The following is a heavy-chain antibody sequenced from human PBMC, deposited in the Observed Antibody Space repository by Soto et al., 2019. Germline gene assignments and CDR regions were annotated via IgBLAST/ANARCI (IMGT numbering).Heavy chain of an antibody. CDR3: AKDQRGYSYGFSTDY. CDR2: ISHEGSNK. Sequence: QVQLVESGGGVVQPGRSLRLSCAASGFTFSSYGMHWVRQAPGKGLEWVAVISHEGSNKQYADSVKGRFTISRDNVKNTLSLQMNSLRPEDMAVYYCAKDQRGYSYGFSTDYWGQGTLVTVSS. D-gene: IGHD5-18*01. CDR1: GFTFSSYG. J-gene: IGHJ4*02. V-gene: IGHV3-30*18.